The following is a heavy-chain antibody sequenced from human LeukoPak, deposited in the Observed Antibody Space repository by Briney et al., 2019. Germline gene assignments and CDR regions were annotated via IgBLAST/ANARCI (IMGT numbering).Heavy chain of an antibody. J-gene: IGHJ3*02. D-gene: IGHD3-22*01. CDR2: INPNSGGT. Sequence: GASVKVSCKASGYTFTGYYMHWVRQAPGQGLEWMGWINPNSGGTNYAQKFQGRVTMTRDTSISTAYMELSRLRSDDTAVYYCARATTMIVVVNDAFDIWGQGTMVTVSS. V-gene: IGHV1-2*02. CDR3: ARATTMIVVVNDAFDI. CDR1: GYTFTGYY.